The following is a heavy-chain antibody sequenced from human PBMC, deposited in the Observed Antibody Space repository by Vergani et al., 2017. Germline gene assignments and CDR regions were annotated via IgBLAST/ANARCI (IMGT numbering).Heavy chain of an antibody. Sequence: QVQLVQSGAEVKKPGSSVKVSCKASGGTFSNFAINWVRQAPGQGLEWMGGIIPMFGTTNYAQKLQGRVTITADESTSTGYMELSSLRSEDTAVYYCARSSMAPQGALDIWGQGTKVTVSS. CDR2: IIPMFGTT. J-gene: IGHJ3*02. CDR3: ARSSMAPQGALDI. V-gene: IGHV1-69*01. D-gene: IGHD6-6*01. CDR1: GGTFSNFA.